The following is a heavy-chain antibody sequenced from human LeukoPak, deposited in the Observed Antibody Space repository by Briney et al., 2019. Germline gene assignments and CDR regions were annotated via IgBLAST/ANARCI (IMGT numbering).Heavy chain of an antibody. J-gene: IGHJ3*02. V-gene: IGHV4-30-2*01. CDR2: IYHSGST. D-gene: IGHD3-10*01. Sequence: SETLSLTGAVSGGSISSGGYSWSWIRQTPGKGLEWIGYIYHSGSTYYNPSLKSRVTISVDRSKNQFSLKLSSVTAADTAVYYCARRGGSADAFDIWGQGTMVTVSS. CDR1: GGSISSGGYS. CDR3: ARRGGSADAFDI.